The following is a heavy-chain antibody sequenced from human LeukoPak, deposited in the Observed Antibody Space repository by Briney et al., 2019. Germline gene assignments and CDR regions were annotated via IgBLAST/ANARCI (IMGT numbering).Heavy chain of an antibody. CDR1: GYTFTYYY. CDR2: IIPIFGTA. Sequence: ASVKVSCKASGYTFTYYYMHWVRQAPGQGLEWMGGIIPIFGTANYAQKFQGRVTITADESTSTAYMELSSLRSEDTAVYYCAKAGYGSGSLIDYWGQGTLVTVSS. CDR3: AKAGYGSGSLIDY. V-gene: IGHV1-69*13. J-gene: IGHJ4*02. D-gene: IGHD3-10*01.